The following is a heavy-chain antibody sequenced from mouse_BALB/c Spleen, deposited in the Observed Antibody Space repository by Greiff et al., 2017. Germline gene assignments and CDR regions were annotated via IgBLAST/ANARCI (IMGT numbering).Heavy chain of an antibody. CDR1: GFSLTSYG. V-gene: IGHV2-9*02. Sequence: VKLMESGPGLVAPSQSLSITCTVSGFSLTSYGVHWVRQPPGKGLEWLGVIWAGGSTNYNSALMSRLSISKDNSKSQVFLKMNSLQTDDTAMYYCARLVPLYAMDYWGQGTSVTVSS. J-gene: IGHJ4*01. D-gene: IGHD2-10*02. CDR3: ARLVPLYAMDY. CDR2: IWAGGST.